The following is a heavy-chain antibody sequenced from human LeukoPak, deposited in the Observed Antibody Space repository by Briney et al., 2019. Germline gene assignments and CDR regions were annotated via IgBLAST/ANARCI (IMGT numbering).Heavy chain of an antibody. CDR3: AKNIVGALRGGAFDI. Sequence: GGSLRLSCGASGFTFSIYAMSWVRQAPGKGLEWVANIKQDGSEKYYVDSVKGRFTISRDNAKNSLYLQMNRLRAEDTAVYYCAKNIVGALRGGAFDIWGQGTMVTVSS. D-gene: IGHD1-26*01. V-gene: IGHV3-7*03. J-gene: IGHJ3*02. CDR1: GFTFSIYA. CDR2: IKQDGSEK.